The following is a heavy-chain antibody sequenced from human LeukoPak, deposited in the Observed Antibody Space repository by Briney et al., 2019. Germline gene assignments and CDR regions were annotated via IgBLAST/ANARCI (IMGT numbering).Heavy chain of an antibody. CDR3: ARDGALGGYTNDY. V-gene: IGHV3-23*01. Sequence: GGSLRLSCAASGFTFSSYAMSWVRQAPGKGLEWVSTISDSGSSTYYADSVKGRFTISRDNSKNTLYLQMNSLRAEDTAVYYCARDGALGGYTNDYWRQGTLVTVSS. D-gene: IGHD3-16*02. CDR2: ISDSGSST. CDR1: GFTFSSYA. J-gene: IGHJ4*02.